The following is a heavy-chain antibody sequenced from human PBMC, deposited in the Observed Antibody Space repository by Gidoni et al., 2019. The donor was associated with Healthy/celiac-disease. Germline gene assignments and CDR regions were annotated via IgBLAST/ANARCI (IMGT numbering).Heavy chain of an antibody. CDR3: AKDPNPLYYGSGSYPYYFDY. CDR2: ISYDGSNK. V-gene: IGHV3-30*18. CDR1: GFTFSSYG. D-gene: IGHD3-10*01. Sequence: QVQLVESGGGVVQPGRSLRLSCAASGFTFSSYGMHWVRQAPGKGLEWVAVISYDGSNKYYADSVKGRFTISRDNSKNTLYLQMNSLRAEDTAVYYCAKDPNPLYYGSGSYPYYFDYWGQGTLVTVSS. J-gene: IGHJ4*02.